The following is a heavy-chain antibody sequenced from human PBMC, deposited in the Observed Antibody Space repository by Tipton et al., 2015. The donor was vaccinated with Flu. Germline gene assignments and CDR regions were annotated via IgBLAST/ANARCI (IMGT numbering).Heavy chain of an antibody. Sequence: SLRLSCAASGFTFSSYEMNWVRQAPGKGLEWVSYISSSGSTIYYADSVKGRFTISRDNAKSSLYLQMNSLRAEDTAVYYCARDREPCSGGSCSPHYGMDVWGQGTTVTVSS. J-gene: IGHJ6*02. V-gene: IGHV3-48*03. CDR1: GFTFSSYE. CDR3: ARDREPCSGGSCSPHYGMDV. D-gene: IGHD2-15*01. CDR2: ISSSGSTI.